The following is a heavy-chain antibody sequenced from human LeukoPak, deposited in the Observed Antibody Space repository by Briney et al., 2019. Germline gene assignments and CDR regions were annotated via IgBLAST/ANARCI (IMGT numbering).Heavy chain of an antibody. CDR2: INRDGGLT. Sequence: GGSLRLSCVASGFTFSENWMHGVRHAPGKGLAWVSHINRDGGLTNYADSAKGRFTISRDNAKNSLYLQMNSLSAEDTAVYYCAADSTSYYVFDYWGQGTLVTVSS. V-gene: IGHV3-74*01. CDR1: GFTFSENW. CDR3: AADSTSYYVFDY. J-gene: IGHJ4*02. D-gene: IGHD3-22*01.